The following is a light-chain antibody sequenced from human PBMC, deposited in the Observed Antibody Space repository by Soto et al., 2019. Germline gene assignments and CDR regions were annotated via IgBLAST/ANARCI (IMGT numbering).Light chain of an antibody. J-gene: IGKJ3*01. CDR1: QSISSW. Sequence: DIQMTQSPSTLSASVGDRVTITCRASQSISSWLAWYQQKPGKAPKLLIYDASSLESRVPSRFSGSGSGTEFTLTISSLQPDDFATYYCQQYNSYSPGFTFGPGTKVDIK. CDR3: QQYNSYSPGFT. CDR2: DAS. V-gene: IGKV1-5*01.